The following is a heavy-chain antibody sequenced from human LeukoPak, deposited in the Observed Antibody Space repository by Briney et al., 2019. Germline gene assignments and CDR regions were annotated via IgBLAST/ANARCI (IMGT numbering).Heavy chain of an antibody. V-gene: IGHV4-59*08. CDR1: RDSIRSYY. CDR3: ARQTYDGYFDY. Sequence: SETLSLTCIVSRDSIRSYYWSWIRQPPEKGLEWIGNIYNSGSTKYNPSLKTRVTLSLDTSNNQFSLKLNSVTAADTAVYYCARQTYDGYFDYWGQGTLVTVSS. CDR2: IYNSGST. J-gene: IGHJ4*02. D-gene: IGHD3-3*01.